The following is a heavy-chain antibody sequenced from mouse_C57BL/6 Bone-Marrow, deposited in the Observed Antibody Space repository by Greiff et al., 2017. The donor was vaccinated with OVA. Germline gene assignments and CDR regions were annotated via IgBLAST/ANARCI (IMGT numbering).Heavy chain of an antibody. CDR3: ARCGGGGGFAY. Sequence: VQLQQSRAELARPGASVKLSCKASGYTFTSYGISWVKQRTGQGLEWIGEIYPRSGNTYYNEKFKGKATLTADKSSSTAYMELRSLTSEDSAVYFCARCGGGGGFAYWGQGTLVTVSA. J-gene: IGHJ3*01. V-gene: IGHV1-81*01. CDR2: IYPRSGNT. CDR1: GYTFTSYG.